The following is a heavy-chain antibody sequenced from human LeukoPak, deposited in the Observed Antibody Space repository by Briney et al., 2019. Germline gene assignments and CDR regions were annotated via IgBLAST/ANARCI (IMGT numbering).Heavy chain of an antibody. V-gene: IGHV4-39*01. CDR1: GGSISSNSYY. CDR3: ARTRYYYNSRSYGAPYYFDY. CDR2: IYYSGST. J-gene: IGHJ4*02. Sequence: SETLSLTCAVSGGSISSNSYYWGWIRQPPGKGLEWVGSIYYSGSTYYNPSLQSRVTISVDTSKNQFSLKLSSVTAADTAVYYCARTRYYYNSRSYGAPYYFDYWGQGTLVTVSS. D-gene: IGHD3-10*01.